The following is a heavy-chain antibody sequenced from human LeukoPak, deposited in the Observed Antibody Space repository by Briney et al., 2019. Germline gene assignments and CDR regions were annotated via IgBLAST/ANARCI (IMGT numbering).Heavy chain of an antibody. V-gene: IGHV3-48*03. J-gene: IGHJ4*02. CDR1: GFTISSYE. D-gene: IGHD3-10*01. Sequence: GGSLRLSCAASGFTISSYEMNWVRQAPGKGLEWVSYISSSGSTKYYADSVKGRITISRDNAKKSMYLQMNSLRAEDTAVYYCARAFGSGSYSFWGQGTLVSVSS. CDR3: ARAFGSGSYSF. CDR2: ISSSGSTK.